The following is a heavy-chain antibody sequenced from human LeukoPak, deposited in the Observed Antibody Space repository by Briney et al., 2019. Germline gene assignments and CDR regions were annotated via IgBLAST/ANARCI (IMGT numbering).Heavy chain of an antibody. CDR3: ARVYYDSSGYYGFDY. CDR1: GYTFTSYD. V-gene: IGHV1-8*01. J-gene: IGHJ4*02. Sequence: ASVKVSCKASGYTFTSYDINWVRQATGQGLEWMGWMNPNSGNTGYAQKFQGRVTMTRNTSISTAYMELSSLRSEDTAVYYCARVYYDSSGYYGFDYWDQGTLVTVSS. CDR2: MNPNSGNT. D-gene: IGHD3-22*01.